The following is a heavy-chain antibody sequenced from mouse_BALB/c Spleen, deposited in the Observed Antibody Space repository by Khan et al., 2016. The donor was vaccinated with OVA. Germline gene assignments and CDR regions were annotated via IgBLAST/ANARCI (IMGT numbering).Heavy chain of an antibody. J-gene: IGHJ3*01. CDR1: GYTFTDYT. Sequence: QVQLQQSGTELVRPGVSVKISCKGSGYTFTDYTMHWVKQSHAKSLEWIGVISTFYGDVTYNQKFKGKATMTVDKSSNTAYMELARLTSEDSAIYYYTRGSGEYRIAYWGQGTLVTVSA. V-gene: IGHV1S137*01. CDR3: TRGSGEYRIAY. CDR2: ISTFYGDV. D-gene: IGHD2-14*01.